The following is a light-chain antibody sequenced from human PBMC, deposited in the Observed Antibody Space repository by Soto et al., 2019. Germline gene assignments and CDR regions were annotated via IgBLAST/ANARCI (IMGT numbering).Light chain of an antibody. J-gene: IGLJ3*02. Sequence: QSVLTQPASVSGSPGQSITISCTGTSSDVGGYNYVSWYQQHPGKAPKVLIYEVTSRPSGVSNRFSGSKSGNTASLTISGLQAEDEADYYCSSFTSRHTWVFGGGTKVTVL. CDR3: SSFTSRHTWV. V-gene: IGLV2-14*01. CDR1: SSDVGGYNY. CDR2: EVT.